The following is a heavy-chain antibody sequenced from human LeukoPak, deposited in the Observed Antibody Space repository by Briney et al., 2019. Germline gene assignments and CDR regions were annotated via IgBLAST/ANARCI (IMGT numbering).Heavy chain of an antibody. CDR2: IRSSGSTM. D-gene: IGHD6-19*01. J-gene: IGHJ4*02. V-gene: IGHV3-48*01. CDR1: GFTFSSYS. CDR3: ARGRSSWYGFDY. Sequence: GGSLRLSCAASGFTFSSYSMNWVRQAPGKGLEWVSYIRSSGSTMYYADSVKGRFTISRDNAKNSLYLQMNSLRAEDTAVYYCARGRSSWYGFDYWGQGTLVTVSS.